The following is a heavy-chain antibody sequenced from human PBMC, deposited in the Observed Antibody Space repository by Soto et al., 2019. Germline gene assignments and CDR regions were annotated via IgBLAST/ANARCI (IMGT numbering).Heavy chain of an antibody. D-gene: IGHD6-13*01. CDR1: GYTFTSYD. J-gene: IGHJ6*02. CDR2: MNPNSGNT. V-gene: IGHV1-8*01. CDR3: SRGLPLYSSSWYYYYYGMDV. Sequence: ASVKVSCKASGYTFTSYDINWVRQATGQGLEWMGWMNPNSGNTGYAQKCQGRVTMTRNTSISTAYMELSSLRSEDTAVYYCSRGLPLYSSSWYYYYYGMDVGGQGTTVTVSS.